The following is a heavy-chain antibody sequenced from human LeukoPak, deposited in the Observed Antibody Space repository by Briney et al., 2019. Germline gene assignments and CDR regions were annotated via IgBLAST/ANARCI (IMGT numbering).Heavy chain of an antibody. J-gene: IGHJ4*02. Sequence: PSETLSLTCTVCGGSISTYYWSWIRQPPGMGLEWIGYSYDSGSTYCNPSLTTRVTISVDTSKNPFSLKLSSVTAADTAVYYCARVGSGSFDYWGQGTLVTVSS. CDR2: SYDSGST. V-gene: IGHV4-59*01. D-gene: IGHD6-19*01. CDR1: GGSISTYY. CDR3: ARVGSGSFDY.